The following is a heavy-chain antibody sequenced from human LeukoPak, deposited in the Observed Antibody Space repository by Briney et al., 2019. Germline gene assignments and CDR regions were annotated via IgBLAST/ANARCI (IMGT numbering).Heavy chain of an antibody. D-gene: IGHD6-19*01. CDR2: TYYRSKWYN. CDR1: GDSVSINSAA. Sequence: TSQTLSLTCAISGDSVSINSAAWNWIRQSPSRGLEWLGRTYYRSKWYNDYAVSVKSRITINPDTSKNQFSLQLNSVTPEDTAVYYCARSPSAVAGLNWFDPWGQGTLVTVSS. J-gene: IGHJ5*02. CDR3: ARSPSAVAGLNWFDP. V-gene: IGHV6-1*01.